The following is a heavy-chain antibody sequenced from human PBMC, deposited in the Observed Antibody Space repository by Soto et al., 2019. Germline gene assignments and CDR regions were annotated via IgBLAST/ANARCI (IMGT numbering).Heavy chain of an antibody. CDR3: ALQLTQSVNGLDP. CDR1: GFSLSTSGMH. J-gene: IGHJ5*02. Sequence: SGPTLVNPTQTLTLTCTFSGFSLSTSGMHVSWIRQPPGKALEWLARIDWDDDKFYSTSLKTRLTISKDTSKNQVVLTMTNMDPVDTATSYSALQLTQSVNGLDPWGQGTLVTVSS. V-gene: IGHV2-70*04. D-gene: IGHD2-8*01. CDR2: IDWDDDK.